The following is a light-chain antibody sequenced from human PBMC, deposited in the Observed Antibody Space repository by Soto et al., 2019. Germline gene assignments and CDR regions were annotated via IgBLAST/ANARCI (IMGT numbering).Light chain of an antibody. CDR2: SNN. CDR1: SSNLGSNT. CDR3: AAWDDSPHVV. Sequence: QSVLTQPPSASGTPGQRVTISCSGSSSNLGSNTVNWYQQLPGTAPKLLIYSNNQRPSGVPDRFSGSKSGTSASLAISGLQSEDEADYYCAAWDDSPHVVFGGGTKLTVL. V-gene: IGLV1-44*01. J-gene: IGLJ2*01.